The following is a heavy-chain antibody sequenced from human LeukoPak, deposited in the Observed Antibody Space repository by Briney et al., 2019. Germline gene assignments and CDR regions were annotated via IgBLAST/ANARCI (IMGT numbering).Heavy chain of an antibody. D-gene: IGHD3-22*01. J-gene: IGHJ6*03. Sequence: QPGGSLRLSCAASGFTFSSYWMHWVRQAPGKGLVWVSRINSDGSSTSYADSVRGRFTISRDNAKNSLYLQMNSLRAEDTAVYYCARDLRYYDSYLYYYMDVWGKGTTVTVSS. V-gene: IGHV3-74*01. CDR2: INSDGSST. CDR1: GFTFSSYW. CDR3: ARDLRYYDSYLYYYMDV.